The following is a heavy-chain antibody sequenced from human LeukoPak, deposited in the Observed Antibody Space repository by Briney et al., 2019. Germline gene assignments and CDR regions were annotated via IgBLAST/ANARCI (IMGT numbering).Heavy chain of an antibody. CDR1: GYTFTSYG. CDR2: ISAYNGNT. V-gene: IGHV1-18*01. CDR3: ARGGGAAADYSYYYMDV. Sequence: ASVKVSCKASGYTFTSYGITWVRQAPGQGLEWMGWISAYNGNTNYAQKLQGRVTMTADTSTSTAYMELRSLRSGDTAVYYCARGGGAAADYSYYYMDVWGKGTTVTVSS. D-gene: IGHD6-13*01. J-gene: IGHJ6*03.